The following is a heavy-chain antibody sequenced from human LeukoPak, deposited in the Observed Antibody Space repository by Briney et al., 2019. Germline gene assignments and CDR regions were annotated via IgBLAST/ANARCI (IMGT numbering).Heavy chain of an antibody. CDR1: GFTFSSYG. CDR3: ARERSYLFDY. Sequence: GGSLRLSCAASGFTFSSYGMHWVRQAPGKGLEWVAVIWYDGSNKYYADSVKGRSTISRDNSKNTLYQQMNSLRAEDTAVYYCARERSYLFDYWAREPWSPSPQ. J-gene: IGHJ4*02. D-gene: IGHD1-26*01. CDR2: IWYDGSNK. V-gene: IGHV3-33*01.